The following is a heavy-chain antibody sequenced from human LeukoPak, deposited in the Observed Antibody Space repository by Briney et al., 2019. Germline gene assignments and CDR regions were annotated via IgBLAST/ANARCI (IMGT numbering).Heavy chain of an antibody. CDR1: GFTFGDYA. CDR2: IRSKAYGGTT. Sequence: GGSLRLSCTASGFTFGDYAMSWVRQAPGKGLEWVGFIRSKAYGGTTEYAASVKGRFTISRDDSKNTLYLQMNSLKTEDTAVYYCTTDPHLGYCSSTSCYFNYWGQGTLVTVSS. CDR3: TTDPHLGYCSSTSCYFNY. J-gene: IGHJ4*02. V-gene: IGHV3-49*04. D-gene: IGHD2-2*01.